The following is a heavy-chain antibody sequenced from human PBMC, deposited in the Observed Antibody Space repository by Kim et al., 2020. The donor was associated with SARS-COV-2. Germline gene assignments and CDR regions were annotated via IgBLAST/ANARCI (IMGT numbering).Heavy chain of an antibody. V-gene: IGHV1-69*13. D-gene: IGHD3-10*01. CDR1: GGTFSSYA. J-gene: IGHJ6*02. CDR2: IIPIFGTA. CDR3: CAYGSGSYYIYEYGMDV. Sequence: SVKVSCKASGGTFSSYAISWVRQAPGQGLEWMGGIIPIFGTANYAQKFQGRVTITADESTSTAYMELSSLRSEDTAVYYCCAYGSGSYYIYEYGMDVWGQGTTVTVSS.